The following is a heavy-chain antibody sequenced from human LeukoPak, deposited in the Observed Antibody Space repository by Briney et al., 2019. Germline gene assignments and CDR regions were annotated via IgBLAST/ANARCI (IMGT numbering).Heavy chain of an antibody. CDR2: ISYDGSNK. D-gene: IGHD1-1*01. CDR1: GFTFSSYC. J-gene: IGHJ4*02. CDR3: ARDGGTTIRFAY. V-gene: IGHV3-30*03. Sequence: VGFLRLSCASSGFTFSSYCMHWVRQAPVKGLEWVAAISYDGSNKYYADSVKGRFTISRDNSKNALYLQMGSLRGEDMAVYYCARDGGTTIRFAYWGQGTLVTVSS.